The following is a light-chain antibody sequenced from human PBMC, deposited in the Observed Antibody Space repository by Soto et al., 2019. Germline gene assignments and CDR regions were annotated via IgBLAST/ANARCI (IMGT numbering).Light chain of an antibody. Sequence: DIQMTQSPSSLSASVGDRVTITCRASQTISTYLNWYQQKPGKAPKLLIYAASSSQSGVPSRFSGSVSGTDFTLAISSLQPEDFAIYYCQQSGGIPYTCGQGTKLEIK. J-gene: IGKJ2*01. CDR1: QTISTY. CDR3: QQSGGIPYT. CDR2: AAS. V-gene: IGKV1-39*01.